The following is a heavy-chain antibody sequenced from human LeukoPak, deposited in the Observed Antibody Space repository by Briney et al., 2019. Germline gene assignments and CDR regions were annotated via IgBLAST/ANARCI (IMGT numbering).Heavy chain of an antibody. CDR1: GFTFSSYW. CDR2: IKQDGSEK. D-gene: IGHD3-10*01. J-gene: IGHJ3*02. CDR3: ARDFDYGSGLDAFDI. Sequence: GGSLRLSCAASGFTFSSYWMSWVRQAPGKGLEWVANIKQDGSEKYYMDSVKGRFTISRDNAKNSLYLQMNSLRAEDTAVYYCARDFDYGSGLDAFDIWGQGTMVTVSS. V-gene: IGHV3-7*01.